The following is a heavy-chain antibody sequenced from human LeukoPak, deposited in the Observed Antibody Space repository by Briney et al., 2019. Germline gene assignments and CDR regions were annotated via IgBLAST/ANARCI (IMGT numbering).Heavy chain of an antibody. V-gene: IGHV6-1*01. J-gene: IGHJ4*02. CDR3: VRDFNWVFDY. CDR2: TRYRSTWNT. D-gene: IGHD7-27*01. CDR1: GDSVSSKSVS. Sequence: SQTLSLTCAISGDSVSSKSVSWNWGRQSPSRGLEYLGRTRYRSTWNTFYSLSVQGRITINEDTSRNQVYLRLTSVTPEDTALYYCVRDFNWVFDYWGQGTLVTVSS.